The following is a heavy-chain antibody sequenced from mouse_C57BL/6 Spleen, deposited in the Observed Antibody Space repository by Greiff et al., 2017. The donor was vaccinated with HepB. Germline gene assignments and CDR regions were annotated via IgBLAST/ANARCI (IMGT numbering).Heavy chain of an antibody. CDR1: GYTFTDYY. Sequence: VQLQQSGAELVRPGASVKLSCKASGYTFTDYYINWVKQRPGQGLEWIARIYPGSGNTYYNEKFKGKATLTAEKSSSTAYMQLSSLTSEDSAVYFCARSQELLLLYYAMDYWGQGTSVTVSS. CDR2: IYPGSGNT. CDR3: ARSQELLLLYYAMDY. D-gene: IGHD1-1*01. V-gene: IGHV1-76*01. J-gene: IGHJ4*01.